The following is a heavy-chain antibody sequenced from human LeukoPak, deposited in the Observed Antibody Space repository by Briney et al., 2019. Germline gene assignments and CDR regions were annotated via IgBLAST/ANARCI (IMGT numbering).Heavy chain of an antibody. D-gene: IGHD6-13*01. CDR1: GFTFTDYY. CDR2: IHPNSGGT. CDR3: ARDPPAAGSTEFDF. V-gene: IGHV1-2*02. Sequence: GASVKVSCKASGFTFTDYYIHWVRQAPGQGLEWMGSIHPNSGGTKYAQKFQGRVTVTRDTSISAAYMELSRLTCDDTAVYYCARDPPAAGSTEFDFWGQGTLVTVSS. J-gene: IGHJ4*02.